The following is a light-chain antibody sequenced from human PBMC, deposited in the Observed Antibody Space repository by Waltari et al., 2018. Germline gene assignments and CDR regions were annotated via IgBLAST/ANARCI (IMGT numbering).Light chain of an antibody. CDR1: SSDVGGDNY. CDR3: SSYTSSALWV. CDR2: DVS. Sequence: QSALTQPASVSGSPGQSTTISCTGSSSDVGGDNYVPWYQQYPNEPPQVIIFDVSNRPSGISNRFSGSKSGNTASLTISSLQAGDEADYYCSSYTSSALWVFGGGTKLTVL. V-gene: IGLV2-14*01. J-gene: IGLJ3*02.